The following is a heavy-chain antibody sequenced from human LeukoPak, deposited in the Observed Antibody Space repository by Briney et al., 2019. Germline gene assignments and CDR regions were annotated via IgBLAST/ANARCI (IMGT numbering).Heavy chain of an antibody. CDR1: GGSISSSNW. D-gene: IGHD1-20*01. V-gene: IGHV4-4*02. J-gene: IGHJ3*02. CDR2: IYHSGST. Sequence: SGTLSLTCAVSGGSISSSNWWSWVRQPPGKGLXXIGEIYHSGSTNYNPSLKSRVTISVDKSKNQFSLKLSSVTAADTAVYYCARGGITGTTGAFDIWGQGTMVTVSS. CDR3: ARGGITGTTGAFDI.